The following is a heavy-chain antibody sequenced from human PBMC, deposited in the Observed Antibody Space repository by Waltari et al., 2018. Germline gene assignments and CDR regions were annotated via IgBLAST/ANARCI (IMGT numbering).Heavy chain of an antibody. CDR1: GGSLNNRY. D-gene: IGHD3-16*01. CDR2: ISHSGRT. J-gene: IGHJ4*02. V-gene: IGHV4-34*02. Sequence: QVRLEQWGAGLLKPSETLSPTCAVYGGSLNNRYWSGIRQSPGKGLEWLGEISHSGRTHYNPSLKSRVIISVDTSKSQFSLILTSVNAADTAVYYCARGGSTPMIIAYWGQGTQVTVSS. CDR3: ARGGSTPMIIAY.